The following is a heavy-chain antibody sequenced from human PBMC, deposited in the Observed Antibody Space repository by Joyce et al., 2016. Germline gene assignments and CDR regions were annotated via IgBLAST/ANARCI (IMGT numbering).Heavy chain of an antibody. D-gene: IGHD6-25*01. V-gene: IGHV3-30*18. CDR2: ISYDGIYK. J-gene: IGHJ4*02. Sequence: QVQLVESGGGVVQPGRSLRLPCAASGLTLSNYGVHWVRQAPGKGLEWVAVISYDGIYKYDADSVKGRFTISRDNSKNTVCLEMNSLRTEDTAVYYCAKILTATYSSGWFLDYWGQGTLVTVSS. CDR1: GLTLSNYG. CDR3: AKILTATYSSGWFLDY.